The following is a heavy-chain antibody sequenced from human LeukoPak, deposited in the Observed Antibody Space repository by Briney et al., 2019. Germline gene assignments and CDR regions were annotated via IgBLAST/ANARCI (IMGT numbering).Heavy chain of an antibody. V-gene: IGHV1-46*04. Sequence: ASVKVSCKASGYTFTDYYMHWVRQAPGQGLEWMGIINPSGGSTSYAQKLQGRVTMTRDTSTSTVYTELSSLRSEDTAVYYCARFSYGGGGYFDYWGQGTLVTVSS. CDR2: INPSGGST. CDR3: ARFSYGGGGYFDY. CDR1: GYTFTDYY. J-gene: IGHJ4*02. D-gene: IGHD5-18*01.